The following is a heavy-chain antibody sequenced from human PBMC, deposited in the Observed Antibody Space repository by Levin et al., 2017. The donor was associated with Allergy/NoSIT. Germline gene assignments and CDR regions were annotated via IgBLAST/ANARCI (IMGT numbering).Heavy chain of an antibody. V-gene: IGHV3-23*01. D-gene: IGHD3-3*01. J-gene: IGHJ3*01. CDR1: AFIFLNYD. Sequence: RAGGSLRLSCAASAFIFLNYDVNWVRRAPGKGLEWVSTINSRGDTTYYADSVKGRFTISRDSSNNTIYLQMNSLRAEDTAVYFCGKRDFWRASGALNFWGQGTTVTVSS. CDR2: INSRGDTT. CDR3: GKRDFWRASGALNF.